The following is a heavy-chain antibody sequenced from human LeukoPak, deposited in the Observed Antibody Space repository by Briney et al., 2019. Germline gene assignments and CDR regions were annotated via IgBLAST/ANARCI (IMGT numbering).Heavy chain of an antibody. CDR1: GDSITSSSYY. Sequence: AETLSLTGTVSGDSITSSSYYWGWIRQPPGKGLEWIGEIYHSGSTNYNPSLKSRVTISVDKSKNQFSLKLSSVTAADTAVYYCAIYIAARPKIDYWGQGTLVTVSS. D-gene: IGHD6-6*01. CDR2: IYHSGST. V-gene: IGHV4-39*07. J-gene: IGHJ4*02. CDR3: AIYIAARPKIDY.